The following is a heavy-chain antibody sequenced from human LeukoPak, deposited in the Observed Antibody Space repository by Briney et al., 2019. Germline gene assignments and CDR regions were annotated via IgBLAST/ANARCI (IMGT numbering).Heavy chain of an antibody. J-gene: IGHJ4*02. Sequence: ASVKVSCKVSGYTFSGYYMHWERQAPGQGLEWMGWINLNNGGTNYAQKFQGRVTMTRDTSISTAYMELRSLRSDDTAVYYCARDYDFWSGYYWFDYWGQGTLVTVSS. CDR3: ARDYDFWSGYYWFDY. CDR1: GYTFSGYY. CDR2: INLNNGGT. V-gene: IGHV1-2*02. D-gene: IGHD3-3*01.